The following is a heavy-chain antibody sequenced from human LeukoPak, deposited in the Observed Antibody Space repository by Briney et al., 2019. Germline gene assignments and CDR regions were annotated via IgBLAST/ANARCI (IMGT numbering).Heavy chain of an antibody. V-gene: IGHV3-7*01. Sequence: PGGSLRLSCAASGFTSTNYWMTWVRQAPGKGLEWVANIDQDGRNRYYVDSVKGRFTISRDNAKNSLFLQMNSLRAEDRAVYYCARDRSSGRDYWGQGILVTVAS. D-gene: IGHD6-19*01. CDR2: IDQDGRNR. CDR3: ARDRSSGRDY. CDR1: GFTSTNYW. J-gene: IGHJ4*02.